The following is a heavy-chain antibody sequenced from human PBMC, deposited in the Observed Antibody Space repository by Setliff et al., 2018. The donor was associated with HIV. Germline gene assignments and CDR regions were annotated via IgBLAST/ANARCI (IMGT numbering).Heavy chain of an antibody. CDR2: IYTRGNT. Sequence: SETLSLTCSVSGASITSHNWSWIRQAAGKGLEWIGRIYTRGNTNYNPSLKSRVTMSVDTSENQLSLKLRSVTAADTAVYYCARARITMTGGRLEPYAFDRWGQGTKVTVSS. V-gene: IGHV4-4*07. CDR3: ARARITMTGGRLEPYAFDR. CDR1: GASITSHN. J-gene: IGHJ3*01. D-gene: IGHD3-22*01.